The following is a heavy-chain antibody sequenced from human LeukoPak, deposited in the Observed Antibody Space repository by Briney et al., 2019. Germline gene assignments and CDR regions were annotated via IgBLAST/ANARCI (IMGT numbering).Heavy chain of an antibody. V-gene: IGHV3-30*02. CDR3: AKAFYDILTGYLEGDAFDI. CDR1: GFTFSSYG. CDR2: IRYDGSNK. J-gene: IGHJ3*02. D-gene: IGHD3-9*01. Sequence: GGSLRLSCAASGFTFSSYGMHWVRQAPGKGLEWVAFIRYDGSNKYYADSVKGRFTISRDNSKNTLYLQMNGLRAEDTAVYYCAKAFYDILTGYLEGDAFDIWGQGTMVTVSS.